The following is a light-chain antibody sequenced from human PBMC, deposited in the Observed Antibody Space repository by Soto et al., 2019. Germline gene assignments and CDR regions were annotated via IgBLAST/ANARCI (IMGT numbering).Light chain of an antibody. J-gene: IGLJ1*01. Sequence: LTQPPSASGSPGQSVTISCTGTSSDIGYYNYVSWYQQHPGKAPKLMISEVSKRPSGVPDRFSGSKSGNTASLTVSGLQADDEADYYCSSYAGTNNPNYVFGTGTKVT. CDR3: SSYAGTNNPNYV. CDR2: EVS. V-gene: IGLV2-8*01. CDR1: SSDIGYYNY.